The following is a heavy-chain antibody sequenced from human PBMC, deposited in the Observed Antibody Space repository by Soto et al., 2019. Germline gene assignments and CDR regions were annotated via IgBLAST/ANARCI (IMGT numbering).Heavy chain of an antibody. CDR3: ARGSGMATITLGRRATDFDY. CDR2: INHSGST. V-gene: IGHV4-34*01. D-gene: IGHD5-12*01. Sequence: SETLSLTCAVYGGSFSGYYWSWIRQPPGKGLEWIGEINHSGSTNYNPSLKSRVTISVDTSKNQFSLKLSSVTAADTAVYYCARGSGMATITLGRRATDFDYWGQGXLVTVSS. CDR1: GGSFSGYY. J-gene: IGHJ4*02.